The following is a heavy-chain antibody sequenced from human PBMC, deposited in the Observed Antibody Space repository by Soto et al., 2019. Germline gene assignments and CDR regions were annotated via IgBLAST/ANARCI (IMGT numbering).Heavy chain of an antibody. D-gene: IGHD6-6*01. Sequence: GGSLRLSCAASGFTFSSYAMSWVRQAPGKGLEWVSAISGSGGSTYYADSVKGRFTISRDNSKNTLYLQMNSLRAEDTAVYYCAKDREQLALEGDAFDIWGQGKMVTVSS. CDR3: AKDREQLALEGDAFDI. V-gene: IGHV3-23*01. CDR1: GFTFSSYA. J-gene: IGHJ3*02. CDR2: ISGSGGST.